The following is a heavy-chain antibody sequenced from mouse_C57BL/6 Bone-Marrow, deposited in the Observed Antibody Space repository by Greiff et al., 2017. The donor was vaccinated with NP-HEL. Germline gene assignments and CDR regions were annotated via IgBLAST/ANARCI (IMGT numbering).Heavy chain of an antibody. V-gene: IGHV1-58*01. CDR1: GYTFTSYG. D-gene: IGHD2-3*01. CDR2: IYIGNGYT. Sequence: VQLQQSGAELVRPGSSVKMSCKTSGYTFTSYGINWVKQRPGQGLEWIGYIYIGNGYTEYNEKFKGKATLTSDTSYSTAYMQLSRLTSEDSAIYFCASPDAYSYYAMDYWGQGTSVTVSS. CDR3: ASPDAYSYYAMDY. J-gene: IGHJ4*01.